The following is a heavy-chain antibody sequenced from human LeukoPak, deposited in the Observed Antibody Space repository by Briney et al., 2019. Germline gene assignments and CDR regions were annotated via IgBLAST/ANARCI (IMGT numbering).Heavy chain of an antibody. D-gene: IGHD3-3*01. Sequence: PSETLSLTCTVSGGSINNYYWSWIRQPAWKGLEWIGRIYSSGNTNYNPSLKSRVIVSVDTSNNHFSLKLTSVTAADTAVYYCARSGGSSSYTAFDYWGQGTLVTVSS. V-gene: IGHV4-4*07. CDR3: ARSGGSSSYTAFDY. CDR2: IYSSGNT. J-gene: IGHJ4*02. CDR1: GGSINNYY.